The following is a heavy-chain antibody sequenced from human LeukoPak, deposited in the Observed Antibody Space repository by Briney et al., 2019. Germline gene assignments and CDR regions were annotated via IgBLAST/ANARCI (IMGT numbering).Heavy chain of an antibody. D-gene: IGHD2-2*01. Sequence: ASVKVSCKASGYNFIGYYIHWVRQAPGQGLEWMGWVNPNSGDPNYSPKFKGRVTMTRDTSISTAYMELTSLISDDTAVYYCARRIRTRGDFDSWGKGTLVTVSS. CDR3: ARRIRTRGDFDS. J-gene: IGHJ4*02. V-gene: IGHV1-2*02. CDR2: VNPNSGDP. CDR1: GYNFIGYY.